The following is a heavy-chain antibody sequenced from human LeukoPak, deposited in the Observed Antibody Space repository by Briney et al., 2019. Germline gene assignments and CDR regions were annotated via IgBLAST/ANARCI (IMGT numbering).Heavy chain of an antibody. CDR2: IYYSGST. CDR1: GGSFSGYY. CDR3: ARDTVPGDSFDI. V-gene: IGHV4-34*09. Sequence: SETLSLTCAVYGGSFSGYYWSWIRQPPGKGLEWIGYIYYSGSTYYNPSLKSRVTISVDTSKNQFSLKLTSVTAADTAVYYCARDTVPGDSFDIWGQGTMVTVSS. J-gene: IGHJ3*02.